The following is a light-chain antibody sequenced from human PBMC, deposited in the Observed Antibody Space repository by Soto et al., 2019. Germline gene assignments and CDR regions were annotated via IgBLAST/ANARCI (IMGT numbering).Light chain of an antibody. CDR1: QSVSSD. V-gene: IGKV3-15*01. J-gene: IGKJ4*01. CDR3: QQSYTTPLT. Sequence: EIVMTQSPATLSVSPGERAALSCRASQSVSSDLAWFQQRPGQAPRLLIYGASTRATGIPARFSGSGSGTYSTLTISSLQPEDLATYYCQQSYTTPLTFGGGTKVDIK. CDR2: GAS.